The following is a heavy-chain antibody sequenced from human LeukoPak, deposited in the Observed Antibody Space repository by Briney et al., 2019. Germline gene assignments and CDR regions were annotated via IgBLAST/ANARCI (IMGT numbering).Heavy chain of an antibody. CDR3: ERVISAYGYNYIYYFDY. CDR2: IYYTGNT. D-gene: IGHD5-24*01. J-gene: IGHJ4*02. V-gene: IGHV4-59*01. CDR1: GGSISSYY. Sequence: SETLSLTCTVSGGSISSYYWSWIRQPPGKGLEWIGYIYYTGNTNYNPSLKSRVTISVDTSKNQFSLKLSSVTAADTAVYYCERVISAYGYNYIYYFDYWGQGTLVTVSS.